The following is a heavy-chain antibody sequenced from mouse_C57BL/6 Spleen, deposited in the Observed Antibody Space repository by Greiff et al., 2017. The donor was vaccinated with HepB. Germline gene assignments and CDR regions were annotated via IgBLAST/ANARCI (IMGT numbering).Heavy chain of an antibody. D-gene: IGHD1-1*01. CDR3: ARDDYYGSSYNAMDY. J-gene: IGHJ4*01. V-gene: IGHV5-17*01. CDR2: ISSGSSTI. Sequence: EVNVVESGGGLVKPGGSLKLSCAASGFTFSDYGMHWVRQAPEKGLEWVAYISSGSSTIYYADTVKGRFTISRDNAKNTLFLQMTSLRSEDTAMYYCARDDYYGSSYNAMDYWGQGTSVTVSS. CDR1: GFTFSDYG.